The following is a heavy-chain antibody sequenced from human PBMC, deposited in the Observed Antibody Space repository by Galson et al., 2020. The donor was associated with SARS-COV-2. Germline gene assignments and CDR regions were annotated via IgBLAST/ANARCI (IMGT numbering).Heavy chain of an antibody. CDR3: AKYSFRNYGYYFDY. Sequence: GESLKISCAASGFTFSSYAMSWVRQAPGKGLEWVSSITTSGGNTYYADSVKGRFTISRDNSKNTLYLQMNSLRAEDTAVYYCAKYSFRNYGYYFDYWGQGTLVIVSS. J-gene: IGHJ4*02. CDR2: ITTSGGNT. CDR1: GFTFSSYA. V-gene: IGHV3-23*01. D-gene: IGHD3-10*01.